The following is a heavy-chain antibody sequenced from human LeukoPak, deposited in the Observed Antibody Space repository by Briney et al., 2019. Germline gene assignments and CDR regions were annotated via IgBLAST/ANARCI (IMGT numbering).Heavy chain of an antibody. J-gene: IGHJ4*02. V-gene: IGHV1-2*02. D-gene: IGHD6-19*01. Sequence: ASVKVSCKASGYTFTDYYIQWVRQAPGQGLEWMGWINPNSGDTNYAQKFQGRVTMTRDTSISTAYMELRSLRSDDTAVYYCARDHRFVEQWLGVWGQGTLVTVSS. CDR3: ARDHRFVEQWLGV. CDR1: GYTFTDYY. CDR2: INPNSGDT.